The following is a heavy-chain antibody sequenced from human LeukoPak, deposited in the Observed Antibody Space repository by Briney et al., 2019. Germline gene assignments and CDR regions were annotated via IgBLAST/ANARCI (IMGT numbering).Heavy chain of an antibody. CDR2: IRYDGSNK. CDR3: AKDGHCSSTSCYRWGYFDY. D-gene: IGHD2-2*02. V-gene: IGHV3-30*02. CDR1: GFTFSSYG. J-gene: IGHJ4*02. Sequence: PGGSLRLSCAASGFTFSSYGMHWVRQAPGKGLEWVAFIRYDGSNKYYADSVKGRFTISRDNSKNTLYLQMNSLRAEDTAVYYCAKDGHCSSTSCYRWGYFDYWGQGTLVTVSS.